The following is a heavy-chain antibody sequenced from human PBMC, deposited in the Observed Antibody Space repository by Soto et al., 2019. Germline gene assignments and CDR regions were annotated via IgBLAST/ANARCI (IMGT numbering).Heavy chain of an antibody. J-gene: IGHJ4*02. CDR1: GFTFSTYA. V-gene: IGHV3-23*05. CDR2: IDNSGGIT. CDR3: AKGGYNYGFLFDC. D-gene: IGHD5-18*01. Sequence: GGSLRLSCAASGFTFSTYAMTWFRQAPGKGLEWVSAIDNSGGITYYADSVKGRFTISRDNSKNTLYLQMYSLRAEDTAVYYCAKGGYNYGFLFDCWGQGTLVTVSS.